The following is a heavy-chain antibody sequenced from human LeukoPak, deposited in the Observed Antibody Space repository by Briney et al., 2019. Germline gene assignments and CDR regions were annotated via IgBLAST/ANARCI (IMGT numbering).Heavy chain of an antibody. V-gene: IGHV3-66*01. CDR3: ARDYDSSSGWFDP. CDR2: IYPGGGT. Sequence: GGSLRLSCAASGFTVSSSYMSWVRQAPGKGLEWVSVIYPGGGTDYADSVKGRFTISRDNAKNSLYLQMNSLRAEDTAVYYCARDYDSSSGWFDPWGQGTLVTVSS. CDR1: GFTVSSSY. D-gene: IGHD6-6*01. J-gene: IGHJ5*02.